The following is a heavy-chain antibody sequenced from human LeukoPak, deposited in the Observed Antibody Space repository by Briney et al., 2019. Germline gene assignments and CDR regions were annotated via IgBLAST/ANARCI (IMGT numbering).Heavy chain of an antibody. CDR3: AKVWFGELLHFDF. J-gene: IGHJ4*02. Sequence: PGGSLRLSCAASGFTFATYAMSWVRQAPGKGLEWVSTISGSGHSTYYADSVKGRFTVSRDNSENTLYLRMNSLSADDTAVYYWAKVWFGELLHFDFWGEGTLVTVSS. V-gene: IGHV3-23*01. CDR2: ISGSGHST. D-gene: IGHD3-10*01. CDR1: GFTFATYA.